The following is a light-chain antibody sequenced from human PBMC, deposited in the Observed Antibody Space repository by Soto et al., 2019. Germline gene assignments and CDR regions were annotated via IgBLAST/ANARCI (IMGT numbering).Light chain of an antibody. J-gene: IGLJ3*02. CDR3: SSYTSSRTWV. V-gene: IGLV2-14*01. Sequence: QSALTQPASVSGFPGQSITISCTGTSSDVGGYKYVSWYQQHPGKAPKLMTYDVTNRPSGVSNRFSGSKSGNTASPTISGLQAEDEADYYCSSYTSSRTWVFGGGTKVTVL. CDR2: DVT. CDR1: SSDVGGYKY.